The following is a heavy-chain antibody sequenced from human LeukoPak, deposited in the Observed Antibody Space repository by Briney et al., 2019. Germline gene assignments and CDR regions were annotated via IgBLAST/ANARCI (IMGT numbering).Heavy chain of an antibody. D-gene: IGHD3-22*01. CDR2: ISGSGGST. V-gene: IGHV3-23*01. CDR1: GFTFSSYA. J-gene: IGHJ4*02. Sequence: GGSLRLSCAASGFTFSSYAMSWVRQAPGEGLEWVSAISGSGGSTYYADSVKGRFTISRDNSKNTLCLQMNSLRAEDTAVYYCAKDQATMIVVVTHFDYWGQGTLVTVSS. CDR3: AKDQATMIVVVTHFDY.